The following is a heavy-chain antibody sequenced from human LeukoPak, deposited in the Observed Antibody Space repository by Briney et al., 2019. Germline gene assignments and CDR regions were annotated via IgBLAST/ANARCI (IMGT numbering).Heavy chain of an antibody. CDR2: ISSSGGLI. Sequence: GGSLRLSCAASGFTFSSYGMNWVRQAPGKGLEWISYISSSGGLIYYADSVKGRFTISRDNAKNSLFLQMNSLRAEDTAVYYCATSQGSWPDYFDYWGQGTLVTVSS. CDR3: ATSQGSWPDYFDY. D-gene: IGHD6-13*01. J-gene: IGHJ4*02. CDR1: GFTFSSYG. V-gene: IGHV3-48*04.